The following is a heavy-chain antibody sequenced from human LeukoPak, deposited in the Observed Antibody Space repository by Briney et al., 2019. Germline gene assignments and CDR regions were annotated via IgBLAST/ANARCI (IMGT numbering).Heavy chain of an antibody. D-gene: IGHD3-3*01. CDR1: GGSISSGDYY. Sequence: PSETLSLTCTVSGGSISSGDYYWSWIRQPPGKGLEWIGYIYYSGSTYYNPSLKSRVTISVDTSKNQFSLKLSSVTAADTAVYYCARVPSDLWSGAGYYMDVWGKGTTVTVSS. CDR3: ARVPSDLWSGAGYYMDV. J-gene: IGHJ6*03. V-gene: IGHV4-30-4*08. CDR2: IYYSGST.